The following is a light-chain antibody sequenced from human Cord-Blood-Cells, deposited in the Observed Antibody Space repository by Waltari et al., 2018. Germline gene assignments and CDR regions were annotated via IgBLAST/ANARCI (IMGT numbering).Light chain of an antibody. CDR3: QSYDSSLSGVV. CDR2: GTS. CDR1: SSNIGAGYD. Sequence: QSVLTQPPSVSGAPGQRVTISRTGSSSNIGAGYDVHWYQQFPGTAPKLLIYGTSNRPSGVPDRFSGSKSGTSASLAITGLQAEDEADYYCQSYDSSLSGVVFGGGTKLTVL. J-gene: IGLJ2*01. V-gene: IGLV1-40*01.